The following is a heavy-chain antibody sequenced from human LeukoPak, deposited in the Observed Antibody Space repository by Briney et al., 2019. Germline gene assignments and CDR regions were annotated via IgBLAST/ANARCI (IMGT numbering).Heavy chain of an antibody. V-gene: IGHV3-7*03. Sequence: GGSLRLSCAASGFTFSSYWMSWVRPAPGKGLEWVANIKQDGSEKYYVDSVKGRFTISRDNAKNSLYLQMNSLRAEDTAVYYCARDCLAGSGSYPDYWGQGTLVTVSS. J-gene: IGHJ4*02. CDR2: IKQDGSEK. CDR3: ARDCLAGSGSYPDY. D-gene: IGHD3-10*01. CDR1: GFTFSSYW.